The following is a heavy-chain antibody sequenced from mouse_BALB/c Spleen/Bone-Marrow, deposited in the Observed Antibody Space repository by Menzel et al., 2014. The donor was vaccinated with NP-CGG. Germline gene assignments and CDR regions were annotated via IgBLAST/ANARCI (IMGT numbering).Heavy chain of an antibody. D-gene: IGHD2-1*01. V-gene: IGHV3-5*02. Sequence: EVQLQESGPGLVKPSQTVSLTCTVTGISITTGNYRWSWIRQFPGNKLEWIGYIYYSGTITYNPSLTNRTTITRDTSKNQFFLEMNSLTAEDTATYYCARYGNYFDYWGQGTTLTVSS. CDR2: IYYSGTI. CDR1: GISITTGNYR. J-gene: IGHJ2*01. CDR3: ARYGNYFDY.